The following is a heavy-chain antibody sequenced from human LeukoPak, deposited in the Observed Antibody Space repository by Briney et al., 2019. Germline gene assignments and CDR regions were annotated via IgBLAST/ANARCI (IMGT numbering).Heavy chain of an antibody. Sequence: WGSLRLSCAASGFTFSSYGMHWVRQAPGKGLEWVAVIWYDGSNKYYADSVKGRFTISRDNSKNTLYLQMNSLRAEDTAVYYCARGRIAATSVGITNYYYYYGMDVWGQGTTVTVSS. CDR2: IWYDGSNK. D-gene: IGHD6-25*01. CDR1: GFTFSSYG. V-gene: IGHV3-33*01. J-gene: IGHJ6*02. CDR3: ARGRIAATSVGITNYYYYYGMDV.